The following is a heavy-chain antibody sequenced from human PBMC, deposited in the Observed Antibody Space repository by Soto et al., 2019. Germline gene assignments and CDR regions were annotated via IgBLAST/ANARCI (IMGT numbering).Heavy chain of an antibody. Sequence: GASVKVSCKASGYTFTSYYMHWLRQAPGQGLEWMRIINPSGGSTNYAQKLQGRVTMTRDTSTSTAYMELRSLRSDDTAVYYCARVKASGWLNWFDPWGQGTLVTVSS. CDR2: INPSGGST. V-gene: IGHV1-46*01. D-gene: IGHD6-19*01. CDR3: ARVKASGWLNWFDP. CDR1: GYTFTSYY. J-gene: IGHJ5*02.